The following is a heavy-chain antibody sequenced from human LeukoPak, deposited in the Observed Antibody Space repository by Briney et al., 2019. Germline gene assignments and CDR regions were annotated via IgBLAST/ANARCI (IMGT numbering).Heavy chain of an antibody. J-gene: IGHJ4*02. CDR1: GGSISSGDYY. CDR2: IYYSGST. D-gene: IGHD3-16*02. CDR3: ARGSLNDYVWGSYRPYFDY. Sequence: SETLSLTCTVSGGSISSGDYYWSWIRQPPGKGLEWIGYIYYSGSTYYNPSLKSRVTISVDTSKNQFSLKLSSVTAADTAVYYCARGSLNDYVWGSYRPYFDYWGQGTLVTVSS. V-gene: IGHV4-30-4*01.